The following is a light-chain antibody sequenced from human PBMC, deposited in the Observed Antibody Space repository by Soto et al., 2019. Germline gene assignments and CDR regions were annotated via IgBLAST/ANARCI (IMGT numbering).Light chain of an antibody. J-gene: IGKJ2*01. CDR3: QQPFNCPRFT. V-gene: IGKV3-11*01. CDR1: QSVSRY. Sequence: EIVLTQSPATLSLSPGERATLSCRASQSVSRYLAWYQQTPGQAPRLLIYDESNRVTSIPARFSGGGSGTEVTLTISRLEPEDFALYYCQQPFNCPRFTFGQATKLEIK. CDR2: DES.